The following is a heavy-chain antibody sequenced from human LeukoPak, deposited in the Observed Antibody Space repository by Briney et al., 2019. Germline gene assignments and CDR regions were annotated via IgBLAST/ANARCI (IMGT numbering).Heavy chain of an antibody. J-gene: IGHJ3*01. V-gene: IGHV1-2*02. CDR3: ARAALYSSTSYSLRDDAFDF. Sequence: ASVKVSCKASGYTFTDSFMHWVRQAPGQGLGWMGWINLKSGGTNHAQKFQGGVTMTRDTSISTAYMELNSLTSDDTAVYFCARAALYSSTSYSLRDDAFDFWGQGTMVAVSS. D-gene: IGHD6-13*01. CDR2: INLKSGGT. CDR1: GYTFTDSF.